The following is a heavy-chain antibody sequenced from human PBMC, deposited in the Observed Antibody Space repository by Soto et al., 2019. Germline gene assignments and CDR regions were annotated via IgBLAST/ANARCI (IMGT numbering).Heavy chain of an antibody. V-gene: IGHV1-69*18. D-gene: IGHD6-19*01. CDR3: ARDPGIAVVGRGTSFEH. J-gene: IGHJ4*02. Sequence: QVQLVQSGAEVKKPGSSVKVSFKASGDTFRNYAFTWVRQSPGQGLEWMGTIIPLFSTRYGQKFQGRVTMTADESTSTVYMDLSSLKSDDTAVYYCARDPGIAVVGRGTSFEHWGQGTLVTVSS. CDR2: IIPLFST. CDR1: GDTFRNYA.